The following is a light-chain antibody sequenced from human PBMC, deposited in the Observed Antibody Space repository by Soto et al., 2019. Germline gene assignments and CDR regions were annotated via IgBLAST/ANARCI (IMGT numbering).Light chain of an antibody. CDR3: SSYTSSSTVV. V-gene: IGLV2-14*01. J-gene: IGLJ1*01. CDR1: SSDVGGYNY. Sequence: QSALTQPASVCGSPGQSITVSCTGTSSDVGGYNYVSWYQQHPGKAPKLMIYDVSYRPSGVSNRFSGSKSGNTASLTISGLQAEDEADYYCSSYTSSSTVVFGTGTKLTVL. CDR2: DVS.